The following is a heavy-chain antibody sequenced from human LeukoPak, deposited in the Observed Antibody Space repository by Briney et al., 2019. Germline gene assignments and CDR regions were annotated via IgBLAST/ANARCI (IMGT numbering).Heavy chain of an antibody. CDR1: GYSISSGYY. CDR3: ARGTDWYSSSWSLDY. D-gene: IGHD6-13*01. V-gene: IGHV4-38-2*01. Sequence: SETLSLTCAVSGYSISSGYYWGWFRQPPGKGRGWMGSNYHSGGSNYNPSLKSRVTISVDTSKNQFSLKLSSVTAADTAVYYCARGTDWYSSSWSLDYWGQGTLVTVSS. CDR2: NYHSGGS. J-gene: IGHJ4*02.